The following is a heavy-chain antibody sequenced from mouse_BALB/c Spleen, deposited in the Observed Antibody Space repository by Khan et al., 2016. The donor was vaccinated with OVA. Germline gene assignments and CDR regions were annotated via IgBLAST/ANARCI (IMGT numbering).Heavy chain of an antibody. J-gene: IGHJ1*01. CDR3: ASDGYWHIDV. CDR1: GYSFTNYG. CDR2: INTYTGEP. Sequence: QIQLVQSGPEVKKPGETVQISCTASGYSFTNYGMNWVRQAPGQGLKWMGWINTYTGEPTYAVDFKGRFAFSLETSASTAYLQNNNLKNEATATCSRASDGYWHIDVWGSVTTVTVSS. V-gene: IGHV9-3-1*01. D-gene: IGHD2-3*01.